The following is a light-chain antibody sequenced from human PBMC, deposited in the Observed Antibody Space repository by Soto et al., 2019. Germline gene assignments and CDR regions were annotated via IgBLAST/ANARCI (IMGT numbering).Light chain of an antibody. V-gene: IGLV4-69*01. Sequence: QLVLTQSPSASASLGASVKLTCTLSGGRSDYAVAWHQFQPDKGPRFLLKLNLDGSHVKGDGIPDRFSGSTSGAERYLTISSLQSDDEAVYYCQSWGSAFRVFGGGTKVTVL. CDR3: QSWGSAFRV. J-gene: IGLJ3*02. CDR2: LNLDGSH. CDR1: GGRSDYA.